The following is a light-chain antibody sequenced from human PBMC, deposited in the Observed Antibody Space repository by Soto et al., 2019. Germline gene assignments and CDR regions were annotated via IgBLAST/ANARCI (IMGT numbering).Light chain of an antibody. J-gene: IGKJ1*01. CDR1: QSVGNN. V-gene: IGKV3-15*01. CDR3: HQYHNWPPWT. CDR2: AAS. Sequence: EIVLTQSPAALSVSPGERVTLSCRASQSVGNNLAWYQQRPGQGPRLLIYAASDRATDIPVRFSGSGSGTEFTLTISSLQSEDFAVYYCHQYHNWPPWTFGRGTKVEI.